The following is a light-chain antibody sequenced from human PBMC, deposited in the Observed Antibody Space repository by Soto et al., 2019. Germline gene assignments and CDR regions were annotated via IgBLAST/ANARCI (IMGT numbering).Light chain of an antibody. Sequence: EIVLTQSSGTLSLSPGERATLSCRASQSVSSSYLAWYKQKPGQAPRLLIYGASSRATGIPDRFSGSGSGTDFTLTISRLEPEDFAVYYCQQYGSSPLTFGGGTKVDIK. CDR3: QQYGSSPLT. J-gene: IGKJ4*01. CDR2: GAS. CDR1: QSVSSSY. V-gene: IGKV3-20*01.